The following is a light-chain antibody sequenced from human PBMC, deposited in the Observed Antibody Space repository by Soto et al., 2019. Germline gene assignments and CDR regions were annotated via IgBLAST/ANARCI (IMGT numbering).Light chain of an antibody. Sequence: EIVLTQPPATLSLSPGERATLSCRASQSVSSYLAWYQQKPGQAPRLLIYDASNRATGIPARFSGSGSGTDFTLTISSLEPEDFAVYYCQQRSSWPPSTFGQGTKVEIK. V-gene: IGKV3-11*01. CDR1: QSVSSY. J-gene: IGKJ1*01. CDR3: QQRSSWPPST. CDR2: DAS.